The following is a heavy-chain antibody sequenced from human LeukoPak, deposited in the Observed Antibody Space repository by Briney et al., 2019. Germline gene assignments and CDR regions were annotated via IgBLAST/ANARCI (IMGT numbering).Heavy chain of an antibody. D-gene: IGHD6-19*01. CDR1: GYTFTGYY. J-gene: IGHJ4*02. V-gene: IGHV1-2*02. Sequence: ASVKVSCKASGYTFTGYYMHWVRQAPGQGLEWMGWIDPNSGGTNYAQKFQGRVTMTRDTSISTAYMELSRLRSDDTAVYYCILGGYSSGWYGYWGQGTLVTVSS. CDR3: ILGGYSSGWYGY. CDR2: IDPNSGGT.